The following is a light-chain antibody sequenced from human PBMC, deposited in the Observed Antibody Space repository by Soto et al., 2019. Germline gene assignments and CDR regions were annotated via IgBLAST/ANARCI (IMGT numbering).Light chain of an antibody. J-gene: IGLJ2*01. CDR3: AAWDDSLNGVV. CDR2: ETN. Sequence: QSVLTQPPSASGTPGQRVTISCSGSSSNIGNNNVNWYQQVPGTAPKLLIYETNERPSGVPDRFSGSKSGTSASLAISGLQSEDEADYHSAAWDDSLNGVVFGGGTKLTVL. CDR1: SSNIGNNN. V-gene: IGLV1-44*01.